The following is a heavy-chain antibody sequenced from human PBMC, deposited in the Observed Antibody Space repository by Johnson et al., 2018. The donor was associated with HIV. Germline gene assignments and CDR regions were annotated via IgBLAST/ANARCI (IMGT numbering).Heavy chain of an antibody. J-gene: IGHJ3*02. Sequence: VQLVESGGGVVRPGGSLRLSCAASGFTFDDYGMSWVRQAPGKGLEWVSGINWNGGSTGYADSVKGRVTISRDNSKNTLYLQMYSLRAEDTAVDSLARDPEIVVVIEHDAFDIWGQGTMVTVSS. CDR1: GFTFDDYG. D-gene: IGHD3-22*01. CDR2: INWNGGST. CDR3: ARDPEIVVVIEHDAFDI. V-gene: IGHV3-20*04.